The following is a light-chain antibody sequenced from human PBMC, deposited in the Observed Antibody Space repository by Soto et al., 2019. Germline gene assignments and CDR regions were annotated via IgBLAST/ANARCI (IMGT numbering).Light chain of an antibody. CDR3: SSYAGSNNFV. Sequence: QSALTQPPSASGSPGQSVTISCTGTSSDIGAYNYVSWYRQYPDKAPKLLVYQVTKRPSGVPDRFSGSKSGNTAALTVSGLQAEDEADYYCSSYAGSNNFVFGSGTKLTVL. V-gene: IGLV2-8*01. J-gene: IGLJ1*01. CDR2: QVT. CDR1: SSDIGAYNY.